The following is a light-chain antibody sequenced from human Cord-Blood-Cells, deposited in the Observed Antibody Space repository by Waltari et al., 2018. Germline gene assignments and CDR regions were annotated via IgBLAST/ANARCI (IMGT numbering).Light chain of an antibody. CDR3: QKYNSAPWT. CDR2: AAS. V-gene: IGKV1-27*01. Sequence: DIQMTQSPSSPSASVGARVTIPCRASQGISNYLAWYQQKPGKVPKLLIYAASTLQSGVPSRFSGSGSGTDFTLTISSLQPEDVATYYCQKYNSAPWTFGQGTKVEIK. CDR1: QGISNY. J-gene: IGKJ1*01.